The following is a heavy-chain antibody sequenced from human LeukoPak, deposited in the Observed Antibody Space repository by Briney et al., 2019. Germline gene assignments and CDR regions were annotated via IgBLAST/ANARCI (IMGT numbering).Heavy chain of an antibody. D-gene: IGHD3-10*01. CDR3: ARGGPENLRSRYPQAKSREYYFDY. CDR1: GGSISSGGYY. V-gene: IGHV4-31*03. Sequence: SETLSLTCTVSGGSISSGGYYWSWIRQHPGKGLECIGYIYYSERTYYNPSLKSRVTISVDTSKNQFSLKLSSVTAADTAVYYCARGGPENLRSRYPQAKSREYYFDYWGQGTLVTVSS. CDR2: IYYSERT. J-gene: IGHJ4*02.